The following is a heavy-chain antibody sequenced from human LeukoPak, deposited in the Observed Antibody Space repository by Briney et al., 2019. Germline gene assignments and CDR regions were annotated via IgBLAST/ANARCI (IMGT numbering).Heavy chain of an antibody. CDR1: GGSFSGYY. D-gene: IGHD2-2*01. CDR2: INHSGST. Sequence: SETLSLTCAVYGGSFSGYYWSWIRQPPGKGLEWIGEINHSGSTNYNPSLKSRVTISVDTSKNQFSLKLSSVTAADTAVYYCARVGRWMYPNWFDPWGQGTLVTVSS. J-gene: IGHJ5*02. CDR3: ARVGRWMYPNWFDP. V-gene: IGHV4-34*01.